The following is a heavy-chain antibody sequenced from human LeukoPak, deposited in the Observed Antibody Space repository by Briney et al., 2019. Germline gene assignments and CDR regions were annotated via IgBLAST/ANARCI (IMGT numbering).Heavy chain of an antibody. CDR2: IYYSGST. CDR1: GDSISDFY. D-gene: IGHD3-10*01. V-gene: IGHV4-59*12. J-gene: IGHJ5*02. Sequence: PSETLSLTCTVSGDSISDFYWSWIRQPPGKGLEWIGYIYYSGSTHYNPSLKSRVTMSVDTSKNQFSLKVTSVTAADTAVYYCARDSGTTGEVKFDPWGQGTLVTVSS. CDR3: ARDSGTTGEVKFDP.